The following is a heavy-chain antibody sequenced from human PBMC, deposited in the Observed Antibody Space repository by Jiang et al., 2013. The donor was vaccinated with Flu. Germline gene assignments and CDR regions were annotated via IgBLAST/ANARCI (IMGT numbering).Heavy chain of an antibody. CDR1: GFSLTTSGVG. CDR3: VHRSRFFXLTFLDY. V-gene: IGHV2-5*02. Sequence: KPTQTLTLTCNFSGFSLTTSGVGVGWIRQPPGKALEWLALISWDDHQRYSPSLGXRVTVTKDTADNQVVLTLTNVDPVDTATYFCVHRSRFFXLTFLDYVGPGILVHRLL. CDR2: ISWDDHQ. J-gene: IGHJ4*01. D-gene: IGHD3-3*01.